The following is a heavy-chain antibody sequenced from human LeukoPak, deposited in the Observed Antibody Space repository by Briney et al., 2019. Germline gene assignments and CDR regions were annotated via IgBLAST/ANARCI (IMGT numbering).Heavy chain of an antibody. J-gene: IGHJ4*02. CDR1: GFTFSSYS. D-gene: IGHD6-13*01. V-gene: IGHV3-21*01. CDR3: ARVLEAASFDY. CDR2: ISSSSSSYI. Sequence: NSGGSLRLSCAASGFTFSSYSMNWVRQAPGKGLEWVSSISSSSSSYIYYADSVRGRFTMSRDNAKNSLYLQMNSLRAEDTAVYYCARVLEAASFDYWGQGTPVTVSS.